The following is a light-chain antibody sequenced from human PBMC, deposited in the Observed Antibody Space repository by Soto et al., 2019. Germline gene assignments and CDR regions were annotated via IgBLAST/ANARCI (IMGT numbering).Light chain of an antibody. CDR2: TND. J-gene: IGLJ3*02. Sequence: QAVLTQPPSASGTPGQRVTISCSGSGSNIGSNTVNWYQHLPGTAPKVLINTNDQRPSGVPDLFSGSKSGTSASLAISGLQSDDEADYYCATWDDNLNGPVFGGGTKLTVL. CDR3: ATWDDNLNGPV. V-gene: IGLV1-44*01. CDR1: GSNIGSNT.